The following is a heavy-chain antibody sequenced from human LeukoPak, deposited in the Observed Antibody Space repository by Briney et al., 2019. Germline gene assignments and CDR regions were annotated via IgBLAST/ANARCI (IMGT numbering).Heavy chain of an antibody. J-gene: IGHJ1*01. CDR2: IWYDGSNK. CDR1: GFTFSSYG. V-gene: IGHV3-33*01. CDR3: ASSGWYYFRH. D-gene: IGHD6-19*01. Sequence: AGGSLRLSCAASGFTFSSYGMHWVRQAPGKGLEWVAVIWYDGSNKYYADSVKGRFTISKDNSKNTLYLQMNSLRAEDTAVYYCASSGWYYFRHWGQGTLVTVSS.